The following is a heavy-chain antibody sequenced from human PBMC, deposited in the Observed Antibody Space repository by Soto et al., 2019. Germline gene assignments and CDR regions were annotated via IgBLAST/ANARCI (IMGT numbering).Heavy chain of an antibody. CDR2: IHYRGGA. CDR3: ARNSGQLTV. J-gene: IGHJ2*01. Sequence: QMQLQESGPGLVKPLETLSLTCTVSGGSLTSYYWSWIRQPPGKGLEGIGYIHYRGGANYNPSLKSRVTISVDTSKNQFSLELTSVTAADTDVYYCARNSGQLTVWGRGTLVTVSS. CDR1: GGSLTSYY. D-gene: IGHD3-10*01. V-gene: IGHV4-59*01.